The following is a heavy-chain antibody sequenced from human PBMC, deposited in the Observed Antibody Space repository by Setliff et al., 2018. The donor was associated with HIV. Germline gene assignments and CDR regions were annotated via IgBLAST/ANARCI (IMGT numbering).Heavy chain of an antibody. J-gene: IGHJ6*03. CDR3: ARDQQWLVRYYYYYYMDV. CDR2: IKQDGSEK. Sequence: GGSLRLSCAASGFIFSSCWMSWVRQAPGKGLGWVANIKQDGSEKYYVDSVKGRFTISRDNAKNSLYLQVNSLRAEDTAVYYCARDQQWLVRYYYYYYMDVWGKGTTVTVSS. D-gene: IGHD6-19*01. CDR1: GFIFSSCW. V-gene: IGHV3-7*01.